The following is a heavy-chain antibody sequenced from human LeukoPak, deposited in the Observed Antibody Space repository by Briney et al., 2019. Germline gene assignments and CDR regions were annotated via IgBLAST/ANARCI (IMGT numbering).Heavy chain of an antibody. CDR1: GFTFSSYS. Sequence: GGSLRLSCAASGFTFSSYSMNWVRQAPGKGLEWVAFIRFDGSNKYYADSLKGRFTISRDNSKNTLYLQMNSLRTEDTAVYYCAKSSAPAVAGHFDYWGQGTLVTVSS. CDR3: AKSSAPAVAGHFDY. D-gene: IGHD6-19*01. J-gene: IGHJ4*02. CDR2: IRFDGSNK. V-gene: IGHV3-30*02.